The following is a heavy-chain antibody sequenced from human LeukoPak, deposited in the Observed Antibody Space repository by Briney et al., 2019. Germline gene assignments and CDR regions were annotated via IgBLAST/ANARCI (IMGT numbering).Heavy chain of an antibody. J-gene: IGHJ6*03. V-gene: IGHV3-74*01. CDR2: INSDGSST. CDR1: GFTFSSNW. Sequence: GGPLRLPCAASGFTFSSNWMHWVRQAPGKVLSWVSRINSDGSSTSYADSVRGRFTISRDNAKNTLYLQMNSLRAEDTAVYYCARNTAMVSNYYYYYYMDVWGKGTTVTVSS. CDR3: ARNTAMVSNYYYYYYMDV. D-gene: IGHD5-18*01.